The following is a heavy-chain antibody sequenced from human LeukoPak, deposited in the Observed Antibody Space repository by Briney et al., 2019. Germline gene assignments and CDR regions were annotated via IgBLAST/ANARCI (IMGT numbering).Heavy chain of an antibody. V-gene: IGHV3-64*02. Sequence: GGSLRLSCAASGFIFSNYAMHWVRQAPGKGLQYASTISETGDGIYYADSVKGRFTISRDNSKNTLYLQMGSLRAEDMAVYYCARESLSYYDSSGSYSFYFDNWGQGTLVTVSS. CDR2: ISETGDGI. CDR3: ARESLSYYDSSGSYSFYFDN. D-gene: IGHD3-22*01. J-gene: IGHJ4*02. CDR1: GFIFSNYA.